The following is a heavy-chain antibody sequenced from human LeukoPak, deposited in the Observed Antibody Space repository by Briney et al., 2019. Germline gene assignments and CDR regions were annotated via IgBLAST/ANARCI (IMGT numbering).Heavy chain of an antibody. J-gene: IGHJ3*02. Sequence: PSETLSLTCTVSGGSISSYYWSWIRQPPGKGLEWIGYIYYSGSTNYNASLKSRVTISVDTSKNQFSLKLSSVTAADTAVYYCARHRNSGGTDAFDIWGQGTMVTVSS. CDR2: IYYSGST. V-gene: IGHV4-59*08. CDR3: ARHRNSGGTDAFDI. CDR1: GGSISSYY. D-gene: IGHD2-15*01.